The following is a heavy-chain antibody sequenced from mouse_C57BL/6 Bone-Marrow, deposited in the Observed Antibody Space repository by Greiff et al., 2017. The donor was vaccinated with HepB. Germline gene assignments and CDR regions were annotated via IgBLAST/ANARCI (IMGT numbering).Heavy chain of an antibody. J-gene: IGHJ4*01. CDR2: INYDGSST. V-gene: IGHV5-16*01. CDR1: GFTFSDYY. CDR3: ARDGGGGYYYAMDY. Sequence: EVKLVESEGGLVQPGSSMKLSCTASGFTFSDYYMAWVRQVPEKGLEWVANINYDGSSTYYLDSLKSRFIISRDNAKNILYLQMSSLKSEDTATYYCARDGGGGYYYAMDYWGQGTSVTVSS.